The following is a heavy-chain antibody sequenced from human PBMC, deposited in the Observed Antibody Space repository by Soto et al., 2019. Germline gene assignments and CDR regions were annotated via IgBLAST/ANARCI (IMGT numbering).Heavy chain of an antibody. Sequence: QVQLVESGGGLVKPGGSLRLSCAASGFTFSDYYMSWIRQAPGKGLEWVSYISSSGSTIYYADSVKGRFTISRDNAKNSLYLQMNSLRAEDTAVYYCAITTIFGVVPIDDAFDIWGQGTMVTVSS. CDR3: AITTIFGVVPIDDAFDI. CDR1: GFTFSDYY. J-gene: IGHJ3*02. D-gene: IGHD3-3*01. V-gene: IGHV3-11*01. CDR2: ISSSGSTI.